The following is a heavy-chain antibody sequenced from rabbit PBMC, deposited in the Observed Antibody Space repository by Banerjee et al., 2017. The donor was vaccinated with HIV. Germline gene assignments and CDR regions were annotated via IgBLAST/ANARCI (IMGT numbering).Heavy chain of an antibody. CDR1: GFSFNNKYV. D-gene: IGHD6-1*01. Sequence: QSLEESGGGLVKPEGSLTLTCTASGFSFNNKYVMCWVRQAPGKGLELITCIYSGSGGSTNYASWVKGRFTISKTSSTTVTLQMTSLTAADTATYFCARDGAGYAGYGYARLWGPGTLVTVS. CDR2: IYSGSGGST. V-gene: IGHV1S40*01. J-gene: IGHJ4*01. CDR3: ARDGAGYAGYGYARL.